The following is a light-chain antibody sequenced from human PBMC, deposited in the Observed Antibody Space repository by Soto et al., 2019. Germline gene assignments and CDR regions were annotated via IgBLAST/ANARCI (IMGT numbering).Light chain of an antibody. J-gene: IGLJ1*01. Sequence: QAVVTQPPSVSGAPGQGVSISCSGTSSNIGTGYDVHWYQHLPGTAPKLLIYGSTHRPSGVPDRFSGSKSDTSASLAITGLQADDEADYYCQSYDSNLSGSVFGTGTKVTVL. CDR3: QSYDSNLSGSV. CDR1: SSNIGTGYD. V-gene: IGLV1-40*01. CDR2: GST.